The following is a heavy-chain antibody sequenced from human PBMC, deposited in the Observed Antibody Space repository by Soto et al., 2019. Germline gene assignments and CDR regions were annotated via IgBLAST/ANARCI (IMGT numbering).Heavy chain of an antibody. CDR1: GITVTTNY. J-gene: IGHJ4*02. CDR3: ALRTYYYDSSSYYPGDY. V-gene: IGHV3-53*01. D-gene: IGHD3-22*01. Sequence: QPGGSLRLSCAASGITVTTNYMSWVRQAPGKGLEWVSVTYSGDNTYYADSVKGRFTISRDNSKNTLYLQMDSLRAEDTAVYYCALRTYYYDSSSYYPGDYWGQGTQV. CDR2: TYSGDNT.